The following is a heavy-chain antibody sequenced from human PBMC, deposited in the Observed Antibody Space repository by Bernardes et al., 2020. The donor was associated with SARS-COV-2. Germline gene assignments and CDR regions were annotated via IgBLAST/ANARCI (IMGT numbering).Heavy chain of an antibody. V-gene: IGHV3-43*01. CDR3: VKEAGTIYFDS. CDR2: FSGNGRTT. Sequence: GGSLRLSCAASGFNFKRYTMHWVRQVPGKGLEWVSLFSGNGRTTFYAESVKGRFTISRDNSRNSLFLQMNSLRPDDSGLYYCVKEAGTIYFDSWGQGTPVTVSS. CDR1: GFNFKRYT. D-gene: IGHD3-10*01. J-gene: IGHJ4*02.